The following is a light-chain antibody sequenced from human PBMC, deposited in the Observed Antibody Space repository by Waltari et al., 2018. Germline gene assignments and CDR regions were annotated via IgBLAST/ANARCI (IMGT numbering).Light chain of an antibody. Sequence: EIVLTQSPSTLSLSPGERATLSCRASQRVVRFLAWYQQKPGQAPRLLIYHASIRATGIPDRFSGSGSGTDFSLTISGLEPEDFAVYYCQKYVNLPATFGQGTKVEIK. J-gene: IGKJ1*01. V-gene: IGKV3-20*01. CDR3: QKYVNLPAT. CDR2: HAS. CDR1: QRVVRF.